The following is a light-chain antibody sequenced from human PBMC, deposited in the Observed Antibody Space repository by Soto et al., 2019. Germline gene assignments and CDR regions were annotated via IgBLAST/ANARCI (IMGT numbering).Light chain of an antibody. V-gene: IGKV3-20*01. Sequence: IVLTQSPATLSLSPGERATLSCRASQSVTTQLAWYKQKPGQAPRLLIHGATRRATGVPDRITGSGSGTDFTLSISRLEPEDFAVYYCQQFGGSTRTFGQGTKVEIK. CDR1: QSVTTQ. CDR3: QQFGGSTRT. CDR2: GAT. J-gene: IGKJ1*01.